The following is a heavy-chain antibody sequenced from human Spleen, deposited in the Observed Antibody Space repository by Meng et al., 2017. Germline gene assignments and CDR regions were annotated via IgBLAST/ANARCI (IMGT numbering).Heavy chain of an antibody. J-gene: IGHJ5*02. CDR1: GGSISGGDYY. D-gene: IGHD2-21*01. CDR2: IHFSGST. V-gene: IGHV4-30-4*01. Sequence: QVQLQESGPGLVKHSQTLSLTCTVFGGSISGGDYYWSWIRQPPGKGLEWIGYIHFSGSTYYNPSLNSRITISVDMSRNQFSLRLTSVTSAGMAVYYCARVNSDCGGVMCYKGWFDPWGQGTLVTVSS. CDR3: ARVNSDCGGVMCYKGWFDP.